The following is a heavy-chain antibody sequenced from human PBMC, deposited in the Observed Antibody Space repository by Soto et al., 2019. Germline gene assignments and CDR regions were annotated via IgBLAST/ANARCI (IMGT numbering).Heavy chain of an antibody. CDR1: GYSVTSYW. CDR3: ASSGLGTVVTDY. J-gene: IGHJ4*02. D-gene: IGHD2-15*01. CDR2: IDPSDSYT. Sequence: PGESLKISCKGSGYSVTSYWISWVRQMPGKGLEWMGRIDPSDSYTNYSPSFQGHVTISADKSISTAYLQWSSLKASDTAMYYCASSGLGTVVTDYWGQGTLVTVSS. V-gene: IGHV5-10-1*01.